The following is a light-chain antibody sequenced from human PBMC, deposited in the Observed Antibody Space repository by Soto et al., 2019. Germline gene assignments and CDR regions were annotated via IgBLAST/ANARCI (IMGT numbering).Light chain of an antibody. J-gene: IGKJ5*01. Sequence: DIQMTQSPSSLSASVGDRVTITCQASQNINNYLNWYQQKPGRAPKRLIYDASTLEAGVPSRFRGSGSGTDFTFTISRLQPEDIATYYCQQYENLPTFGQGTRLEIK. CDR1: QNINNY. CDR2: DAS. CDR3: QQYENLPT. V-gene: IGKV1-33*01.